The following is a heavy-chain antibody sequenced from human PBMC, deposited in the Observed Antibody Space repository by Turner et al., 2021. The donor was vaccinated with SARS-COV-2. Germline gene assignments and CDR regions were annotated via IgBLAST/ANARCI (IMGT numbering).Heavy chain of an antibody. CDR3: ARSYSGSYYDAFDI. V-gene: IGHV3-30*04. Sequence: QVQLVESGGGVAQPGRSLTLSCAASGFTFSTYAMHWVRQAPGKGLEWVAVISYDGSNKYYADSVKGRFTFSRDNSKNTLYLQMNSLRAEDTAVDYCARSYSGSYYDAFDIWGQGTMVTVSS. CDR2: ISYDGSNK. CDR1: GFTFSTYA. J-gene: IGHJ3*02. D-gene: IGHD1-26*01.